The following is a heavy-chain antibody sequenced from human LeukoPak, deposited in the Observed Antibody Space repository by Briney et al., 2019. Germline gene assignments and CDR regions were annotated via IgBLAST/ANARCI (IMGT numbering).Heavy chain of an antibody. CDR3: AVAGYYYGSGSQEGWFDP. D-gene: IGHD3-10*01. CDR1: GGSISSSSYY. J-gene: IGHJ5*02. Sequence: PSETLSLTCTVSGGSISSSSYYWGWIRQPPGKGLEWIGSIYYSGSTYYNPSLKSRVTISVDTSKNQFSLKLSSVTAADTAVYYCAVAGYYYGSGSQEGWFDPWGQGTLVTVSS. CDR2: IYYSGST. V-gene: IGHV4-39*07.